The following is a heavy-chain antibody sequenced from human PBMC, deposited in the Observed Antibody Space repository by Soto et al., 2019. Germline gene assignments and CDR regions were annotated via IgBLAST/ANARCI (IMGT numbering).Heavy chain of an antibody. J-gene: IGHJ4*02. CDR1: GFTFSNYG. Sequence: EVQPLESGGGLVQPGGSLRLSCAASGFTFSNYGMTWVRQAPGKGLEWVSTFSATGGTTYYSDSVKGRFTISRDNSKSTLYLEMNSLRVEDTAVYYCATRRNSWYCLDNWGQGTLVTVSS. D-gene: IGHD6-13*01. CDR3: ATRRNSWYCLDN. V-gene: IGHV3-23*01. CDR2: FSATGGTT.